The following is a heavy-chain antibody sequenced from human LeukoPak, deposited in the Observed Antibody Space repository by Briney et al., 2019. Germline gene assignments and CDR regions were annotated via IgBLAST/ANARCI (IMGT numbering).Heavy chain of an antibody. V-gene: IGHV3-30*03. D-gene: IGHD5-18*01. CDR3: AGMRATWIQLWFGPDWFDP. CDR1: GFTFSSCG. CDR2: ISYDGSNK. Sequence: PGGSLRLSCAASGFTFSSCGMHWVRQAPGKGLEWVAVISYDGSNKYYADSVKGRFTISRDNSKNTLYLQMNSLRAEDTAVYYCAGMRATWIQLWFGPDWFDPWGQGTLVTVSS. J-gene: IGHJ5*02.